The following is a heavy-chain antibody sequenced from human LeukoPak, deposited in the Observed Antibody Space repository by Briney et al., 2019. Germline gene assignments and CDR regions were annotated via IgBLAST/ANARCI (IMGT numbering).Heavy chain of an antibody. J-gene: IGHJ4*02. CDR1: GYTFTSYD. Sequence: ASVKVSCKASGYTFTSYDINWVRQAPGQGLEWMGRINPNSGGTNYAQKFQGRVTMTRDTSISTAYMGLSRLRSDDTAVYYCAREQINYYDSSGYYSYWGQGTLVTVSS. CDR3: AREQINYYDSSGYYSY. CDR2: INPNSGGT. V-gene: IGHV1-2*06. D-gene: IGHD3-22*01.